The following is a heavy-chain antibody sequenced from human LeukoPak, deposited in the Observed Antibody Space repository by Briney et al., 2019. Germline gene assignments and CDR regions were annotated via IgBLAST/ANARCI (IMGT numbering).Heavy chain of an antibody. CDR3: AKSNGYGLVDI. Sequence: SETLSLTCAVSGGSISSSNYWSWVRQPPGKGLDWIGEINHSGTTNYNPSLRSRVTISVDKSKNHFSLKLSSVTAADTAVYYCAKSNGYGLVDIWGQGTMVTVSS. V-gene: IGHV4-4*02. CDR2: INHSGTT. CDR1: GGSISSSNY. D-gene: IGHD3-10*01. J-gene: IGHJ3*02.